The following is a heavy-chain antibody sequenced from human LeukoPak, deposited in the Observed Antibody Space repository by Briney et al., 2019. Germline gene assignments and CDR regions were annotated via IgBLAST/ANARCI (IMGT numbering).Heavy chain of an antibody. CDR3: ARVQDSSSWYSTANFDY. J-gene: IGHJ4*02. V-gene: IGHV3-21*01. CDR2: ISSSSSYI. Sequence: GGSLRLSCAASGFTFSSYSMNWVRQAPGKGLEWVSSISSSSSYIYYADSVKGRFTISRDNAKNSLHLQMNSLRAEDTAVYYCARVQDSSSWYSTANFDYWGQGTLVTVSS. D-gene: IGHD6-13*01. CDR1: GFTFSSYS.